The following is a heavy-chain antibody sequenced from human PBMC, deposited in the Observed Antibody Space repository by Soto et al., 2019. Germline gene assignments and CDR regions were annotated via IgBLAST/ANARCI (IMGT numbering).Heavy chain of an antibody. J-gene: IGHJ4*03. CDR2: ISSSSSTI. D-gene: IGHD6-6*01. CDR1: GFTFSSYS. CDR3: ARVEASIAASYLAY. V-gene: IGHV3-48*01. Sequence: EVQLVESGGGLVQPGGSLRLSCAASGFTFSSYSMNWVRQAPGKGLEWVSYISSSSSTIYYADSVKGRFTISRDNARISLYLQRNSLGAEATAVYYCARVEASIAASYLAYGGQRSLVIVCS.